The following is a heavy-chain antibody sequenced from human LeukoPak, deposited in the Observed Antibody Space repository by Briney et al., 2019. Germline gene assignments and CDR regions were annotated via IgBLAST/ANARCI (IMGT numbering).Heavy chain of an antibody. J-gene: IGHJ2*01. CDR1: GFTLSSHD. CDR2: INVAGNT. Sequence: GGSLRLSCAASGFTLSSHDVHWVRQVPGKGLEWISAINVAGNTYYSDSVKGRFSVSRDNAKNSVHFLMTSLRAGDTALYHCAREPDVYGSWYFDLWGRGTPVTVSS. V-gene: IGHV3-13*01. CDR3: AREPDVYGSWYFDL. D-gene: IGHD6-19*01.